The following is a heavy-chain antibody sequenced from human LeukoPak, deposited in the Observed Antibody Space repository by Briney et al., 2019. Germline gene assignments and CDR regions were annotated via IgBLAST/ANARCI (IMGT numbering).Heavy chain of an antibody. Sequence: QPGGSLRLSCAASGFTFSNYWMAWVRQAPGKGLEWVANINLAVSENDAVASLKGRCTISSDDAKNSLYQQKNTLRAGTSAVYYCARESEKSSSFAFDIWGQGTVVTVTS. J-gene: IGHJ3*02. V-gene: IGHV3-7*01. CDR1: GFTFSNYW. D-gene: IGHD6-13*01. CDR3: ARESEKSSSFAFDI. CDR2: INLAVSEN.